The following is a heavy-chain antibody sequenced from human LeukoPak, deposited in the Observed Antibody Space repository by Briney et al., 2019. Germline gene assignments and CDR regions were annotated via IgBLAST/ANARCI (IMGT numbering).Heavy chain of an antibody. CDR1: GYTFNGYY. CDR3: ARAKGRLFDY. D-gene: IGHD6-25*01. J-gene: IGHJ4*02. Sequence: GAAVKVSCKASGYTFNGYYMHWVRQAPGQGLECMGWIYPKSGDTNYAQKLQGRVTMTRDTSISTVYMELSRLRPDDTAVYYCARAKGRLFDYWGQGTLVTVSS. CDR2: IYPKSGDT. V-gene: IGHV1-2*02.